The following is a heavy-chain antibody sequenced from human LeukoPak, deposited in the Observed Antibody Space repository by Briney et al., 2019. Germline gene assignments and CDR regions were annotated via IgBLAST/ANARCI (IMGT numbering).Heavy chain of an antibody. J-gene: IGHJ6*03. CDR2: INHSGST. D-gene: IGHD6-19*01. CDR1: GGSLSGYY. V-gene: IGHV4-34*01. Sequence: SETLSLTCAVYGGSLSGYYWSWIRQPPGKGLEWIGEINHSGSTNYNPSLKSRVTLSVDTSKDQFSLKLSSVTTADTAVYYCAREKYSSGCPNYYNYYMDVWCKGTTVTVSS. CDR3: AREKYSSGCPNYYNYYMDV.